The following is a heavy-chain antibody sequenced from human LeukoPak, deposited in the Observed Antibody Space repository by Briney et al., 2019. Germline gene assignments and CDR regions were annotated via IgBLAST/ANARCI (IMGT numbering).Heavy chain of an antibody. CDR1: GGSISIYY. CDR2: IHISGST. V-gene: IGHV4-4*09. D-gene: IGHD2-21*01. CDR3: ARQGGGPYCGSSCYGWSDP. Sequence: SETLSLTCGVSGGSISIYYWSWIRQAPGKGLEWIGNIHISGSTKYNPSLKSRVTISLDTSENHFSLDLRSVTAADTAVYYCARQGGGPYCGSSCYGWSDPWGQGTLVTVSS. J-gene: IGHJ5*02.